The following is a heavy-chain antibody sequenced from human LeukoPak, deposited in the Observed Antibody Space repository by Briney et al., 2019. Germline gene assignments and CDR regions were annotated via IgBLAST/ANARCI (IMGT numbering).Heavy chain of an antibody. Sequence: GESLRLSCAASGFTFSSYSMNWVRQAPGKGLEWVSSISSSSSYIYYADSVKGRFTISRDNAKNSLYLQMNSLRAEDTAVFYCARDQYDTWSRRGNFDSWGQGTLVIVSS. D-gene: IGHD3-3*01. CDR3: ARDQYDTWSRRGNFDS. CDR1: GFTFSSYS. J-gene: IGHJ4*02. CDR2: ISSSSSYI. V-gene: IGHV3-21*04.